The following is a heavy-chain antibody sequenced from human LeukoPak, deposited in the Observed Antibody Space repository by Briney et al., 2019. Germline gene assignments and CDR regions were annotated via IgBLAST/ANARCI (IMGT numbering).Heavy chain of an antibody. CDR3: AKETAAYYDFWTGQRNWFDP. CDR1: GFTFSSYG. V-gene: IGHV3-30*18. CDR2: ISYDGSNK. D-gene: IGHD3-3*01. J-gene: IGHJ5*02. Sequence: PGRSLRLSCAASGFTFSSYGMHWVRQAPGKGLEWVAVISYDGSNKYYADSVKGRFTISRDNSNNTLYLQMNNLRGEDTAVYYCAKETAAYYDFWTGQRNWFDPWGQGTLVTVSS.